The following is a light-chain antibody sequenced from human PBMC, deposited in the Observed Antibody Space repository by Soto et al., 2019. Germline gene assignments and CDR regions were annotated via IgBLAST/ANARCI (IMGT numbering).Light chain of an antibody. J-gene: IGKJ1*01. V-gene: IGKV3-15*01. Sequence: EVVMTQSPATRSVSPGERATLSCRSSQTINSNFAWYQQKPGQAPMLLIHGATTRATGIPGRFRGSGSGTELTHTSSRLQSEHIAVYYCQQYNYWPPRTFGLGNKV. CDR2: GAT. CDR3: QQYNYWPPRT. CDR1: QTINSN.